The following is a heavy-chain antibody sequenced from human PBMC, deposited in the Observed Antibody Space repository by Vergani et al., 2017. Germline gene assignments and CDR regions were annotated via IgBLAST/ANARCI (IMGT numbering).Heavy chain of an antibody. CDR1: GFTFSSYA. J-gene: IGHJ2*01. CDR2: ISYDGSNK. V-gene: IGHV3-30*01. CDR3: ARELKIWYFDL. Sequence: QVQLVESGGGVVQPGRSLRLSCAASGFTFSSYAMHWVRQAPGKGLEWVAVISYDGSNKYYADSVKGRFTISRDNSKNTLYLQMNSLRAEDTAVYYCARELKIWYFDLWGRGTLVTVSS.